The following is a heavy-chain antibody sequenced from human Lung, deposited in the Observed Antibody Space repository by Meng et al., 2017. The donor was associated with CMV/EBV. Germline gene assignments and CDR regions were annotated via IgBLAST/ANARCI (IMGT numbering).Heavy chain of an antibody. V-gene: IGHV3-21*01. D-gene: IGHD3-3*01. J-gene: IGHJ3*02. Sequence: GESLKISCAASGFTFSSYSMNWVRQAPGKGLEWVSSISSSSSYIYYADSVKGRFTISRDNAKNSLYLQMNSLRAEDTAVYYCARDGSFWSGYYAPVAFDIWXQGTMVXVSS. CDR1: GFTFSSYS. CDR3: ARDGSFWSGYYAPVAFDI. CDR2: ISSSSSYI.